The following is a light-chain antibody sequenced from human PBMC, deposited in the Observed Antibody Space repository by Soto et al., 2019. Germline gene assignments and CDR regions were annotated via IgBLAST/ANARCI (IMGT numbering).Light chain of an antibody. J-gene: IGKJ2*01. V-gene: IGKV1-5*03. CDR2: KAS. Sequence: DIQMTQSPSTLSASVGDRVTITCRASQSISSWLAWYQQKPGKAPKLLIYKASSLESGVPSRFSGSGSGTEFTLTISSLQPDDFATDYCQQYNSYFMYTFGQGTTLELK. CDR3: QQYNSYFMYT. CDR1: QSISSW.